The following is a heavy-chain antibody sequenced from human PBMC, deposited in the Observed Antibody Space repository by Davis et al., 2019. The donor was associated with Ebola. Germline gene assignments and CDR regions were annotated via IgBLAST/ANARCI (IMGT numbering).Heavy chain of an antibody. D-gene: IGHD3-3*01. CDR1: GYIFTSYY. CDR3: ARSRTYYDFWRDY. V-gene: IGHV1-46*03. J-gene: IGHJ4*02. CDR2: INPSGGST. Sequence: ASVKVSCKASGYIFTSYYMHWVRQAPGQGLEWMGVINPSGGSTNYAQRFQGRVTVTRDTSTSTVYMDLSSLRSGDTAVYYCARSRTYYDFWRDYWGQGTLVTVSS.